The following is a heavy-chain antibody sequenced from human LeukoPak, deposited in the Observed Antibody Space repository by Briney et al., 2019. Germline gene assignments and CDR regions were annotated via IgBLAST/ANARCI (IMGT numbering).Heavy chain of an antibody. CDR2: IHHSGSA. V-gene: IGHV4-4*02. J-gene: IGHJ4*02. Sequence: SETLSLTCAVSGASIISSVWWSWVRQPPGRGLEWNGEIHHSGSANYSPSLRSRLTITIDTSKGHLSLNLSSVTAADTAVYYCAGYFDGSPGFYPGDNWDQGTLVIVSS. CDR3: AGYFDGSPGFYPGDN. D-gene: IGHD3-22*01. CDR1: GASIISSVW.